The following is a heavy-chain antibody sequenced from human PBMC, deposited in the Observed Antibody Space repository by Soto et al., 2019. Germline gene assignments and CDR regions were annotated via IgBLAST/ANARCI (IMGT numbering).Heavy chain of an antibody. J-gene: IGHJ6*02. CDR3: AKQRSTSSWPRIPPGYYGMDV. CDR1: GFTFSSYA. D-gene: IGHD2-2*01. V-gene: IGHV3-23*01. Sequence: GGSLRLSCAASGFTFSSYAMSWVRQAPGKGLEWVSAISGSGGSTYYADSVEGRFTISRDNSKNTLYLQMNSLRAEDTAVYYCAKQRSTSSWPRIPPGYYGMDVWGQGTTVTVSS. CDR2: ISGSGGST.